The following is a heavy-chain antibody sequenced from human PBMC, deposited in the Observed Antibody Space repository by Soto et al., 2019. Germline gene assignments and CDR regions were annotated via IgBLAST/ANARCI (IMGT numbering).Heavy chain of an antibody. J-gene: IGHJ6*03. CDR2: IYPGDSDT. D-gene: IGHD3-3*01. V-gene: IGHV5-51*01. Sequence: EVQLVQSGAEVKKPGESLKISCKGSGYSFTSYWIGWVRQMPGKGLEWMGIIYPGDSDTRYSPSFQGQVTISADKSISTAYLQWSSLKASDTAMYYCARQGDFWSGYGGGGVYYYYMDVWGKGTTVTVSS. CDR3: ARQGDFWSGYGGGGVYYYYMDV. CDR1: GYSFTSYW.